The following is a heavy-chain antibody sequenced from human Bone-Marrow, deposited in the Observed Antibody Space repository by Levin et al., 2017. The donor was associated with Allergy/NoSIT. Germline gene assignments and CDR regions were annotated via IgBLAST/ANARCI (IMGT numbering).Heavy chain of an antibody. D-gene: IGHD3-10*02. V-gene: IGHV4-39*01. CDR1: GDSISSSIYY. Sequence: SGGSLRLSCAVSGDSISSSIYYWGWIRQPPGKGLEWIGTLAYSGSTHYTPSLKSRVTISVDTSKNQFSLKLSAVTAADTAIYYCVRRATGTMLDYWGQGTLVTVSS. CDR2: LAYSGST. J-gene: IGHJ4*02. CDR3: VRRATGTMLDY.